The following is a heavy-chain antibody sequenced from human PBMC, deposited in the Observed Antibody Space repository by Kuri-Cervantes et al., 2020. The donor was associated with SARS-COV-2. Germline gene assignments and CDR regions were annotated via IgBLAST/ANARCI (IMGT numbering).Heavy chain of an antibody. V-gene: IGHV3-30*04. CDR3: AREYYYDSSGYYPVGGYYYGMDV. D-gene: IGHD3-22*01. J-gene: IGHJ6*02. CDR1: GFTFSSYA. Sequence: GGSLRLSCAASGFTFSSYAMHWVRQAPGKGLEWVAVISYDGSNKYYADSVKGRFTISRDNAKNTLYLQMNSLRAEDTAVYYCAREYYYDSSGYYPVGGYYYGMDVWGQGTTVTVSS. CDR2: ISYDGSNK.